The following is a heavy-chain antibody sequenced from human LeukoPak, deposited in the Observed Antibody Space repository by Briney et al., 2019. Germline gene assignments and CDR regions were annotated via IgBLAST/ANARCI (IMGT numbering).Heavy chain of an antibody. CDR3: ATRVTADSYDASDI. V-gene: IGHV3-21*06. Sequence: GGSLRLSCAASGFVFRSFSMTWVRQAPGKGLEWVASISSTSNHKYHADSVKGRFTIYRDNDENSLYLQMNSLRAEDTALYYCATRVTADSYDASDIWGQGTMVTASS. D-gene: IGHD6-25*01. CDR2: ISSTSNHK. J-gene: IGHJ3*02. CDR1: GFVFRSFS.